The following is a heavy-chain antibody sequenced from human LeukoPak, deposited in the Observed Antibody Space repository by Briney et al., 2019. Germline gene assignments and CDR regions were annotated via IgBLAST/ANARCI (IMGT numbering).Heavy chain of an antibody. CDR1: GGTFSSYA. CDR2: IIPIFGTA. CDR3: AAGYDRKTDDY. V-gene: IGHV1-69*05. Sequence: SVKVSCKATGGTFSSYAISWVRQAPGQGLEWMGGIIPIFGTANYAQKFQGRVTITTDESTSTAYMELSSLRSEDTAVYYCAAGYDRKTDDYWGQGTLVTVSS. D-gene: IGHD3-22*01. J-gene: IGHJ4*02.